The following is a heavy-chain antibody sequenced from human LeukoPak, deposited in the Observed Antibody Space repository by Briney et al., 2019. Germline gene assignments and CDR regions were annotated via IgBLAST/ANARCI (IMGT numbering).Heavy chain of an antibody. Sequence: GGSLRLSCAASGFTFSSYWMSWVRQAPGKGLEWISSITRNSNYIYYADSVKGRFTISRDNGKSSLFLQMDSLRAEDTAIYFCARDPYSGNYGPYCYYYMDVWGKGTTVTVSS. J-gene: IGHJ6*03. CDR2: ITRNSNYI. V-gene: IGHV3-21*01. D-gene: IGHD3-3*01. CDR3: ARDPYSGNYGPYCYYYMDV. CDR1: GFTFSSYW.